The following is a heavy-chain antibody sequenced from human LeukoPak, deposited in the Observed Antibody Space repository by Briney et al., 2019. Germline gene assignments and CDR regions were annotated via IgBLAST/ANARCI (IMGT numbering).Heavy chain of an antibody. V-gene: IGHV1-2*02. CDR1: AYTFTAYY. D-gene: IGHD5-24*01. J-gene: IGHJ4*02. CDR2: INPNSGGT. Sequence: ASVKVSCKASAYTFTAYYMHWVRQAPGQGLEWMGWINPNSGGTNYAQKFQGRVTMTRDTSISTAYMELSRLRSDDTAVYYCARDLSREMAAGYWGQGSLVTVSS. CDR3: ARDLSREMAAGY.